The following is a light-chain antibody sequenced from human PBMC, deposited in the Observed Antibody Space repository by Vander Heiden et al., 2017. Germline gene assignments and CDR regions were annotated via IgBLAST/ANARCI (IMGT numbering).Light chain of an antibody. V-gene: IGKV1-6*01. CDR1: QGIRND. J-gene: IGKJ1*01. CDR2: AAS. CDR3: LQDYSYPRT. Sequence: AIQITQSPSSLSASVGDRVIITCRASQGIRNDLGWYQQRPGKAPKLLIYAASSLQTGVPVRFSGSGSGTDFTLTISSLQPEDFATYYCLQDYSYPRTFGQGTKVEIK.